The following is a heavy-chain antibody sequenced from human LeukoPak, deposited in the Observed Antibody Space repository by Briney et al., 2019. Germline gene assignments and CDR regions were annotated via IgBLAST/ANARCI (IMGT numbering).Heavy chain of an antibody. CDR2: IIPIFGTA. CDR1: GYTFTSYG. CDR3: AKDQGGSSYSFDY. J-gene: IGHJ4*02. D-gene: IGHD5-18*01. V-gene: IGHV1-69*13. Sequence: SVKVSCKASGYTFTSYGISWVRQAPGQGLEWMGGIIPIFGTANYAQKFQGRVTITADESTSTAYMELSSLRSEDTAVYYCAKDQGGSSYSFDYWGRGTLVTVSS.